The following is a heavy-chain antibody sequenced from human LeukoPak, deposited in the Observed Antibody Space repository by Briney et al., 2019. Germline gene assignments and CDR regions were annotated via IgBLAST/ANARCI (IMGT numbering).Heavy chain of an antibody. V-gene: IGHV3-48*01. CDR1: GFTFSSYS. CDR2: ISSSSSTI. CDR3: AKEAWGDHGKYVTFFDS. J-gene: IGHJ4*02. D-gene: IGHD2-21*01. Sequence: GGSLRLSCAASGFTFSSYSMNWVRQAPGKGLEWVSYISSSSSTIYYADSVKGRFTISRDNAKNSLYLQMNSLRADDAAIYYCAKEAWGDHGKYVTFFDSWGQGTLVTVSS.